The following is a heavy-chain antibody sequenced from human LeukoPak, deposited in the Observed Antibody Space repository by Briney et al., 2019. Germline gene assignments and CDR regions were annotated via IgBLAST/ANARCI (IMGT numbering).Heavy chain of an antibody. CDR1: GGTFSSYA. CDR3: ARDRTKYCRSTSCPLDY. J-gene: IGHJ4*02. Sequence: ASVKVSCKASGGTFSSYAISWVRQAPAQGLEWMGWINPNSGGTNYAQKFQGRVTMTRDTSISTAYMELSRLTSDDTAVYYCARDRTKYCRSTSCPLDYWGQGTLVTVSS. V-gene: IGHV1-2*02. CDR2: INPNSGGT. D-gene: IGHD2-2*01.